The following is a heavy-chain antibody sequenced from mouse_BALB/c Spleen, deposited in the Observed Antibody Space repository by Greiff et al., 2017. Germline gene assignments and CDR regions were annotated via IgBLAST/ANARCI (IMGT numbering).Heavy chain of an antibody. J-gene: IGHJ1*01. D-gene: IGHD1-1*01. CDR2: IDPENGDT. CDR3: NAYYYGSSYRYLDV. CDR1: GFTFKDYY. Sequence: VQLQQSGAELVRSGASVKLSCTASGFTFKDYYMHWVKQRPEQGLEWIGWIDPENGDTDYAPKFQGRATLTADTSSNTAYLQRSSLTSETTAVYYGNAYYYGSSYRYLDVWGEGTTVTVSS. V-gene: IGHV14-4*02.